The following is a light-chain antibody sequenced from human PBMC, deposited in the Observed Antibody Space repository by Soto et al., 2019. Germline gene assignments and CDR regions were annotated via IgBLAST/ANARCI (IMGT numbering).Light chain of an antibody. J-gene: IGKJ4*01. Sequence: TVLTQSPATLSLSPGERATLSCKASQSIGNSLGWFQQKPGQAPRLLIDDAFNRATGIPARFTGSGSGSDFTLTISSLEPEDFGVYYCRQRYNWPPTFGGGTKV. CDR3: RQRYNWPPT. CDR2: DAF. CDR1: QSIGNS. V-gene: IGKV3-11*01.